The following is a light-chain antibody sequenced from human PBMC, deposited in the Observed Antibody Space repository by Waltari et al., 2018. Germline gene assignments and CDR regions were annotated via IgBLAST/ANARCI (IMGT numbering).Light chain of an antibody. CDR2: GAS. CDR1: PSVSSN. V-gene: IGKV3-15*01. Sequence: EIVMTQSPATLSVSPGERATLSCRASPSVSSNLAWYQQKPGQAPRLLIYGASTRATGIPAMFSGSGSGTECTLTISSLQSEDFAVYYCQQYNNWPITFGLGTRLEIK. CDR3: QQYNNWPIT. J-gene: IGKJ5*01.